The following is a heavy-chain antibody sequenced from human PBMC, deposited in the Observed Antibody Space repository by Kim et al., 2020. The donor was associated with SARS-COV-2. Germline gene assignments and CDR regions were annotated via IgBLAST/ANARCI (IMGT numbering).Heavy chain of an antibody. CDR3: AREWVTGIVYYYYYGMDV. CDR1: GYTFTSYA. J-gene: IGHJ6*02. Sequence: ASVKVSCKASGYTFTSYAMNWVRQAPGQGLEWMGWINTNTGNPTYAQGFTGRFVFSLDTSVSTAYLQISSLKAEDTAVYYCAREWVTGIVYYYYYGMDVWGQGTTVTVSS. D-gene: IGHD1-20*01. CDR2: INTNTGNP. V-gene: IGHV7-4-1*02.